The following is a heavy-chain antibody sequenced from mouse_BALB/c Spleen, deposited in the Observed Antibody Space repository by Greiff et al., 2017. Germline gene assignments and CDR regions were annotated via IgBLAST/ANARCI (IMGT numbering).Heavy chain of an antibody. V-gene: IGHV2-2*02. CDR1: GFSLTSYG. D-gene: IGHD2-4*01. CDR3: ARDDDGGFAY. CDR2: IWSGGST. J-gene: IGHJ3*01. Sequence: VQLQQSGPGLVQPSQSLSITCTVSGFSLTSYGVHWVRQSPGKGLEWLGVIWSGGSTDYNAAFISRLSISKDNSKSQVFFKMNSLQANDTAIYYCARDDDGGFAYWGQGTLVTVSA.